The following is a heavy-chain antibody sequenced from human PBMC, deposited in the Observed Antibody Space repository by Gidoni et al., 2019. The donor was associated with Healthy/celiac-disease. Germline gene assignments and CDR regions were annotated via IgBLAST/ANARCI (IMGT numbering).Heavy chain of an antibody. J-gene: IGHJ4*02. V-gene: IGHV3-15*01. CDR2: IKGKTDGGTT. Sequence: EVQLVESGGGFVKRGGSLRLSCAASAFTFINAWMTWVRQAPGKGLEWVGRIKGKTDGGTTDYAAPVKGRFTISRDDSKNTLYLQMDSLKTEDTAVYYCTTDPEDSSGYRYYFDYWGQGTLVTVSS. D-gene: IGHD3-22*01. CDR3: TTDPEDSSGYRYYFDY. CDR1: AFTFINAW.